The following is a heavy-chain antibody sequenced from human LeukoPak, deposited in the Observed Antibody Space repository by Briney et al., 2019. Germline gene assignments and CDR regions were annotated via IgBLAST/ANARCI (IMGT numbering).Heavy chain of an antibody. CDR2: IYYSGST. D-gene: IGHD3-9*01. J-gene: IGHJ4*02. Sequence: PSETLSLTCTVSGGSISSYYWSWIRQPPGKGLEWIGYIYYSGSTNYNPSLKSRVTMSVDTSKNQFSLKLSSVTAADTAVYYCARSENILTGYYDYWGQGTLVTVSS. CDR3: ARSENILTGYYDY. V-gene: IGHV4-59*01. CDR1: GGSISSYY.